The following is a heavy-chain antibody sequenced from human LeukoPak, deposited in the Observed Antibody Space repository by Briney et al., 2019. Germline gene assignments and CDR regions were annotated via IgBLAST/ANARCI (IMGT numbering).Heavy chain of an antibody. V-gene: IGHV1-18*01. J-gene: IGHJ3*02. Sequence: ASVKVSCEASGYTFTSYGISWVRQAPGQGLEWMGWISAYNGNTNYAQKLQGRVTMTTDTSTSTAYMELRSLRSDDTAVYYCARAEPIHYYYDSSGYYYEPIAFDIWGQGTMVTVSS. D-gene: IGHD3-22*01. CDR2: ISAYNGNT. CDR1: GYTFTSYG. CDR3: ARAEPIHYYYDSSGYYYEPIAFDI.